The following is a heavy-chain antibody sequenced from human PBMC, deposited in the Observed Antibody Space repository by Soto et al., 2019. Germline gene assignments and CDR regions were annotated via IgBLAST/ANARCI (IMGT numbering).Heavy chain of an antibody. CDR1: GFTFSSYS. J-gene: IGHJ4*02. Sequence: GGSLRLSCAASGFTFSSYSMNWFGQAPGKGLEWVSSISSSSSYIYYADSVKGRFTISRDNAKNSLYLQMNSLRAEDTAVYYCARGSTTGRQNWAQGTLVTVSS. CDR2: ISSSSSYI. V-gene: IGHV3-21*01. CDR3: ARGSTTGRQN.